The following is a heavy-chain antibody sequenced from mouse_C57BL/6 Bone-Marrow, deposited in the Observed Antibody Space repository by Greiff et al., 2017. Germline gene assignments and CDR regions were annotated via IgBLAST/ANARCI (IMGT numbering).Heavy chain of an antibody. CDR1: GYTFTSYW. V-gene: IGHV1-61*01. Sequence: QVQLQQPGAELVRPGSSVKLSCKASGYTFTSYWLDWVKQRPGQGLELIGNLYPSDSETHYNQKFKDKATLTVDKSSSTAYMQLSSLTSEDAAVYYCARWSHFAYWGQGTLVTVSA. J-gene: IGHJ3*01. CDR3: ARWSHFAY. CDR2: LYPSDSET.